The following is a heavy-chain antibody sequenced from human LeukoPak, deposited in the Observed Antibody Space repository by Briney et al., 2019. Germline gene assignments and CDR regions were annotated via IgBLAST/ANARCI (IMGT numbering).Heavy chain of an antibody. J-gene: IGHJ4*02. CDR2: IKGDESAR. D-gene: IGHD1-26*01. V-gene: IGHV3-7*01. CDR3: ARDVGGSLDY. CDR1: GFTFSTYW. Sequence: PGGPLRLSCAASGFTFSTYWMTWVRQAPGKGLEWVANIKGDESARHQADSVKGRFTISRDNAQNSVYLQMSSLRGEDTAVYYCARDVGGSLDYWGRGTLVTVSS.